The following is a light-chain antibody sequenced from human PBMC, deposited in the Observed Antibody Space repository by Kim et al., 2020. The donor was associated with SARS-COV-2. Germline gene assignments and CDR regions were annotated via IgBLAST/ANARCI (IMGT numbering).Light chain of an antibody. J-gene: IGKJ1*01. CDR2: GAS. V-gene: IGKV3-20*01. CDR3: QHYGSSMWT. CDR1: QTIDTYY. Sequence: LSPGERATLSCRASQTIDTYYLTWYQQKPGQAPRLLIYGASRRAKGIPDRFSGSGSGTDFSLIIGRLEPEDFAVYFCQHYGSSMWTFGQGTKVDIK.